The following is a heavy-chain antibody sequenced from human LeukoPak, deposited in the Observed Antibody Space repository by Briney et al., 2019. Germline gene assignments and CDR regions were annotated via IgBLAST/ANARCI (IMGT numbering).Heavy chain of an antibody. J-gene: IGHJ4*02. CDR3: GRQIFQWELLSSAYFDS. V-gene: IGHV4-39*01. D-gene: IGHD1-26*01. CDR2: IYYSGNT. CDR1: GGSISSSGYY. Sequence: SETLSLTCTVPGGSISSSGYYWGWIRQPPGKGLEWIGSIYYSGNTYYNPSLKSRVTISVDTSKNQFSLKLSSVTAADTAVYYCGRQIFQWELLSSAYFDSWGQGTLVTVSS.